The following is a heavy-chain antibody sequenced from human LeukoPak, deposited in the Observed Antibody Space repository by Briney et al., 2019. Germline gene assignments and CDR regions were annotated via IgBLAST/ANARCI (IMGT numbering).Heavy chain of an antibody. CDR2: MNPNSGNT. CDR1: GYTFTSYD. V-gene: IGHV1-8*01. J-gene: IGHJ6*02. D-gene: IGHD2-15*01. Sequence: ASVKVSCKASGYTFTSYDINWVRQATGQGLEWMGWMNPNSGNTGYAQKFQGRVTMTRNTSISTAYMELSSLRSEDTAVYYCARALGRHVGYYYGMDVWGQGTTVTVSS. CDR3: ARALGRHVGYYYGMDV.